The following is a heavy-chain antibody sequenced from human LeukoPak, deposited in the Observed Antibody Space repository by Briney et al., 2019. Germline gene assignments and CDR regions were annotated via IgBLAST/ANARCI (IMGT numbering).Heavy chain of an antibody. Sequence: GGSLRLSCAASGFTVSNDYMSWVRQAPGKGLEWVSAISGSGGSTYYADSVKGRFTISRDNSKNTLYLQMNSLRAEDTAVYYCAKEDSSNPLGSFDYWGQGTLVTVSS. J-gene: IGHJ4*02. V-gene: IGHV3-23*01. CDR2: ISGSGGST. D-gene: IGHD6-19*01. CDR3: AKEDSSNPLGSFDY. CDR1: GFTVSNDY.